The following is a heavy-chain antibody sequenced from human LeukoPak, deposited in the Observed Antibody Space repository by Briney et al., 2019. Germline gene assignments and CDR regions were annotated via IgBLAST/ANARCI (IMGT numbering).Heavy chain of an antibody. V-gene: IGHV3-48*03. CDR2: ISSSGSTI. Sequence: PGGSLGLSCAASGFTFSSYEMNWVRQAPGKGLEWVSYISSSGSTIYYADSVKGRFTISRDNAKNSLYLQMNSLRAEDTAVYYCAAVSPGTWSFDYWGQGTLVTVSS. CDR1: GFTFSSYE. J-gene: IGHJ4*02. D-gene: IGHD5/OR15-5a*01. CDR3: AAVSPGTWSFDY.